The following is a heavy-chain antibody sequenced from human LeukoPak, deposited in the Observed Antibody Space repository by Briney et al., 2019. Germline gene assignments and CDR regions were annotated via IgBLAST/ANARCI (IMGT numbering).Heavy chain of an antibody. Sequence: ASVKVSCKASGYTFTSYGISWVRQAPGQGLEWMGWISAYNGNTKYSQKFQGRVTITRDTSASTAYMELSSLRSEDTAVYYCARDGITRLYYYDSSGYFDYWGQGTLVTVSS. CDR3: ARDGITRLYYYDSSGYFDY. J-gene: IGHJ4*02. V-gene: IGHV1-18*01. D-gene: IGHD3-22*01. CDR1: GYTFTSYG. CDR2: ISAYNGNT.